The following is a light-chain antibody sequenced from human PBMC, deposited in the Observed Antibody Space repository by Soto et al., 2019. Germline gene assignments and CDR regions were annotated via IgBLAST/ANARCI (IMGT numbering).Light chain of an antibody. CDR2: CAS. J-gene: IGKJ3*01. CDR1: QSISSGS. Sequence: EFVLTQSPGTVSLCPGERATLSSRASQSISSGSLAWYQQKLGQAPRPLIFCASSRATGIPDRISGSGSGTDFTLTIRSLEPEDFALYYCQHDGSSPYKFGPGTKV. CDR3: QHDGSSPYK. V-gene: IGKV3-20*01.